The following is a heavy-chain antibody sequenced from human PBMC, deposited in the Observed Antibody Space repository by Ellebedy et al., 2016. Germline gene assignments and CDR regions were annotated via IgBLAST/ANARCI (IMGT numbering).Heavy chain of an antibody. D-gene: IGHD3-3*01. CDR1: GFTFNNYG. V-gene: IGHV3-33*06. Sequence: GESLKISXVASGFTFNNYGMHWVRQVPGKGLEWVAVIWYDGTNKYYPDSVKGRFTMYRDNSNNTLYLETNSLIAEDTAMYYCAKDADPDLYYTKYPMGTAFDIWGQGTMVTVSS. CDR3: AKDADPDLYYTKYPMGTAFDI. CDR2: IWYDGTNK. J-gene: IGHJ3*02.